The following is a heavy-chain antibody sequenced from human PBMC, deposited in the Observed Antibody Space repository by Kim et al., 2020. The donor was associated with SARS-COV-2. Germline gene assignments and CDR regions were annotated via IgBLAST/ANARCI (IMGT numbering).Heavy chain of an antibody. V-gene: IGHV3-30-3*01. J-gene: IGHJ1*01. D-gene: IGHD3-22*01. CDR1: GFTFSSYA. CDR2: ISYDGSNK. CDR3: ARDYYDSSGYGRGYFQH. Sequence: GGSLRLSCAASGFTFSSYAMHWVRQAPGKGLEWVAVISYDGSNKYYADSVKGRFTISRDNSKNTLYLQMNSLRAEDTAVYYCARDYYDSSGYGRGYFQH.